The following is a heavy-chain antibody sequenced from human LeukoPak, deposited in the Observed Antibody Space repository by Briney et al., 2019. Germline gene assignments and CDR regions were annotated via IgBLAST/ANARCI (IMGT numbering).Heavy chain of an antibody. V-gene: IGHV1-69*06. Sequence: ASVKVSCKASGGTFSNYAISWVRQAPGQGLEWMGGIMPMFGKANYAQKFQGRVTTTADKATSTAYMELSSLRSEDTAVYYCAGGRTDIVVVPATLRNYYFDYWGQGTLVTVSS. CDR1: GGTFSNYA. D-gene: IGHD2-2*01. CDR2: IMPMFGKA. CDR3: AGGRTDIVVVPATLRNYYFDY. J-gene: IGHJ4*02.